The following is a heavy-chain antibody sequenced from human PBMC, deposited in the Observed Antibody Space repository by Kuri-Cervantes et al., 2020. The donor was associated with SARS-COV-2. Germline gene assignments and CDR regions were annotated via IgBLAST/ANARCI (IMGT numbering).Heavy chain of an antibody. V-gene: IGHV3-74*01. J-gene: IGHJ6*02. D-gene: IGHD2-15*01. CDR3: ARINIWVVAAALFLAYYYYYSMDV. Sequence: GGSLRLSCAASGFTFSSYWMHWVRQAPGKGLVWVSGINGDGSTTSYADSVKGRFTISRDNAKNTLYLQMNSLRAEDTAVYYCARINIWVVAAALFLAYYYYYSMDVWGQGTTVTVSS. CDR1: GFTFSSYW. CDR2: INGDGSTT.